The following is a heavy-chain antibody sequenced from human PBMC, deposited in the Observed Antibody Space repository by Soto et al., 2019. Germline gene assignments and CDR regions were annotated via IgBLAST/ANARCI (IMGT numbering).Heavy chain of an antibody. J-gene: IGHJ4*02. D-gene: IGHD3-3*01. Sequence: QITLKESGPTLVKPTQTLTLTCTFSGFSLSTSGVGVGWIRQPPGKALEWLALIYWDDDKRYSPSLKSRLTIPKDTSKYQVVLTMTNMDPVDTATYYCAHYSTIFGVVMALAYFDSWGQGTLVTVSS. V-gene: IGHV2-5*02. CDR2: IYWDDDK. CDR1: GFSLSTSGVG. CDR3: AHYSTIFGVVMALAYFDS.